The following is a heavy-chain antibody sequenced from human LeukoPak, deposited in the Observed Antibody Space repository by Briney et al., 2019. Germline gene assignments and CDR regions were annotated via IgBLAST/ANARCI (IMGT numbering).Heavy chain of an antibody. J-gene: IGHJ4*02. CDR2: ISAYNGNT. D-gene: IGHD1-1*01. Sequence: ASVKVSCKASGYTFTSYGISWVRQAPGQGLEWMGWISAYNGNTNYAQKLQGRVTMTTDTSTSTAYMELRSLRSDDTAVYYCARDLVGPGTPWARAPNWEVIDYWGQGTLDTVSS. CDR3: ARDLVGPGTPWARAPNWEVIDY. CDR1: GYTFTSYG. V-gene: IGHV1-18*01.